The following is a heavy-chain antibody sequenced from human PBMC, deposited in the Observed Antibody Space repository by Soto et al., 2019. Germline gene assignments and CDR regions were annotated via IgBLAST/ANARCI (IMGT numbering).Heavy chain of an antibody. Sequence: LGESLKISCRTSGYRFTSYWIAWVRQMSGKGLEWMGIIFPSDSDTRYSPSFQGQVTISADRSTSTVFLQWASLKASDTAVYFCARKDKSGYFNWFDPWGQGTLVTVSS. CDR3: ARKDKSGYFNWFDP. CDR2: IFPSDSDT. CDR1: GYRFTSYW. J-gene: IGHJ5*02. D-gene: IGHD3-22*01. V-gene: IGHV5-51*01.